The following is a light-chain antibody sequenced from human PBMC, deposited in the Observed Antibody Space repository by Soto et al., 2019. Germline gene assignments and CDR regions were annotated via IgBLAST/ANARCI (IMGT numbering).Light chain of an antibody. CDR2: ANN. CDR1: SSNIGTNS. V-gene: IGLV1-44*01. J-gene: IGLJ3*02. CDR3: AAWDASLNGPV. Sequence: QPVLTQPPSASGTPGQRVTISCSGSSSNIGTNSVNWYQQLPGTAPKLLMYANNQRPSGVPDRFSGSKSGTSASLAISGLQSEDEADYFCAAWDASLNGPVFGGGTQLTVL.